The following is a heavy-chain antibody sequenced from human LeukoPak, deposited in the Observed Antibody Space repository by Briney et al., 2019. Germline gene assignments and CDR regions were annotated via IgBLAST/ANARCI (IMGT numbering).Heavy chain of an antibody. D-gene: IGHD6-13*01. CDR2: IKEDGSEK. Sequence: GGSLRLSCAASGFTFSNYWMSWVRQAPGKGLEWVANIKEDGSEKYYVDSVKGRFTISRDSARNSLYLQMNSLRAEDTAVYYCASGRQLGYWGQGTLVTVSS. V-gene: IGHV3-7*01. CDR1: GFTFSNYW. J-gene: IGHJ4*02. CDR3: ASGRQLGY.